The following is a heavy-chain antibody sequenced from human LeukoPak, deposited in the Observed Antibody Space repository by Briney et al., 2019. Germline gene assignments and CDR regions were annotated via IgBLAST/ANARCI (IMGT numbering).Heavy chain of an antibody. V-gene: IGHV4-39*07. J-gene: IGHJ4*02. Sequence: SETMSLTCTVSGGSISSSSYYWGWIRQPPGKGLEWIGSIYYSGSTYYNPSLKSRVTISVDTSKNQFSLKLSSVTAADTAVYYCAREIAAAGSFDYWGQGTLVTVSS. CDR3: AREIAAAGSFDY. CDR2: IYYSGST. D-gene: IGHD6-13*01. CDR1: GGSISSSSYY.